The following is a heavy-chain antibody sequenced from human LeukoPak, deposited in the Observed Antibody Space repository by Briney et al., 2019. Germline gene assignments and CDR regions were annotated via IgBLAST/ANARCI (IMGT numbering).Heavy chain of an antibody. D-gene: IGHD2-21*01. CDR1: GYTFTGYY. Sequence: AASVKVSCKASGYTFTGYYMHWVRQAPGQGLEWMGRIIPILGIANYAQKFQGRVTITADKSTSTAYMELSSLRSEDTAVYYCASGLRTVEDYWGQGTLVTVSS. V-gene: IGHV1-69*02. CDR3: ASGLRTVEDY. J-gene: IGHJ4*02. CDR2: IIPILGIA.